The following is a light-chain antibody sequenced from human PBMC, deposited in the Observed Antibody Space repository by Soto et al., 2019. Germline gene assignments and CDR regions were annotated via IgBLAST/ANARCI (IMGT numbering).Light chain of an antibody. V-gene: IGKV1-8*01. CDR3: LQYYLYPPWT. CDR1: PGISSY. CDR2: AAS. J-gene: IGKJ1*01. Sequence: AIRMTQSPSSLSASTGDRVTITCRASPGISSYLAWYQQKPGKAPKLLIYAASTLQSGVPSRFSRSGSGKHCTLAISRLQSEDFATCYCLQYYLYPPWTFGQGTNVEIK.